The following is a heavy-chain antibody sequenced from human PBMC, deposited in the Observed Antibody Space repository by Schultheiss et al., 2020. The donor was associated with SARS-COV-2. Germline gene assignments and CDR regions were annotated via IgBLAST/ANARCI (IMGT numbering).Heavy chain of an antibody. CDR1: GGSISSGGYY. J-gene: IGHJ4*02. V-gene: IGHV4-31*03. CDR2: IYYSGST. CDR3: ATVRYDSSGLHY. Sequence: SQTLSLTCTVSGGSISSGGYYWSWIRQHPGKGLEWIGYIYYSGSTYYNPSLKSRVTISVDTSKNQFSLKLSSVTAADTAVYYCATVRYDSSGLHYWGQGTLVTVSS. D-gene: IGHD3-22*01.